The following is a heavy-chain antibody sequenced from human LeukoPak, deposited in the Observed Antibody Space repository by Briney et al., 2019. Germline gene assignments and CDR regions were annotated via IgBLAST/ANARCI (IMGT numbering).Heavy chain of an antibody. CDR3: ARTRARTSGYCSGGSCYQGMDY. J-gene: IGHJ4*02. CDR1: GFTFNSYS. Sequence: GGSLRLSCAGSGFTFNSYSMNWVRQAPGKGLEWVSYISSSGSTVYYADSVKGRFTISRDNAKNSLYLQMNSLRAEDTAVYYCARTRARTSGYCSGGSCYQGMDYWGQGALVTVSS. V-gene: IGHV3-48*04. CDR2: ISSSGSTV. D-gene: IGHD2-15*01.